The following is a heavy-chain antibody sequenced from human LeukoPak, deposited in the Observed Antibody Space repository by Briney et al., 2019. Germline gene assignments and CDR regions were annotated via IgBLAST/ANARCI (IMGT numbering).Heavy chain of an antibody. CDR3: AKGTGYDFWSGSDY. V-gene: IGHV3-23*01. J-gene: IGHJ4*02. CDR2: ISASDGST. CDR1: GFSFNNYA. D-gene: IGHD3-3*01. Sequence: GGSLRLSCVAAGFSFNNYAMSWVRQAPGKGLEWVSSISASDGSTYHADSVQGRFTMSRDNSKNTLYVEMNSLRAEDTAVYLCAKGTGYDFWSGSDYWGQGTLVTVSS.